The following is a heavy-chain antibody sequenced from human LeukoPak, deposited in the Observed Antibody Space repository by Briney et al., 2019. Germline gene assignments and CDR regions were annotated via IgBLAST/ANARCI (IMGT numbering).Heavy chain of an antibody. CDR2: ISSSSSYI. D-gene: IGHD2-15*01. Sequence: PGGSLRLSCAASGFTFSSYSMNWVRQAPGKGLEWVSSISSSSSYIYYADSVKGRFTISRDNAKNSLYLQMNSLRAEDTAVYYCARHGSMSWHSFYDYWGQGTLVTISS. CDR3: ARHGSMSWHSFYDY. J-gene: IGHJ4*02. V-gene: IGHV3-21*04. CDR1: GFTFSSYS.